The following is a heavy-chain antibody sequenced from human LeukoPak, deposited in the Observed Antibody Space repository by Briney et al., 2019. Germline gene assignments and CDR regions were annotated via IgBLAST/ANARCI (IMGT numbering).Heavy chain of an antibody. D-gene: IGHD1-1*01. CDR2: IYYSGST. V-gene: IGHV4-39*01. CDR1: GDSISSSTYY. J-gene: IGHJ4*02. CDR3: ARLDYNFGTN. Sequence: SETLSLTCTVSGDSISSSTYYWGWIRQPPGKGLEWIGNIYYSGSTYYNPSLKSRVTISIDTSKNQFSLKLSSVTAADTAFYYCARLDYNFGTNWGQGALVTVSP.